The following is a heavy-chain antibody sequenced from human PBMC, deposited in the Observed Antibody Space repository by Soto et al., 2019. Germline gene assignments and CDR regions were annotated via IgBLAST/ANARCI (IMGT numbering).Heavy chain of an antibody. CDR3: AKDRMDHNSVWDPFDI. D-gene: IGHD2-21*01. CDR1: GFTFIIYA. Sequence: GSLRLSCAASGFTFIIYAMRWCLESAVEGLEWISSIGGGDDDTFYAESVKGRFTISRDNSRNTVFLQMTSLRAEDTAIYYCAKDRMDHNSVWDPFDIWGRGTMVTVSS. CDR2: IGGGDDDT. V-gene: IGHV3-23*01. J-gene: IGHJ3*02.